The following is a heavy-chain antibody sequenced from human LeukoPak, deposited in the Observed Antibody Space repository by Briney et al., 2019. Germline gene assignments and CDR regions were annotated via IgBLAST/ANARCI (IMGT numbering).Heavy chain of an antibody. CDR1: GGSISSGDYY. Sequence: SETLSPTCTVSGGSISSGDYYWSWIRQPPGKGLEWIGYIYYSGSTYYNPSLKSRVTISVDTSKNQFSLKLSSVTAADTAVYYCARGLLGCSGGSCYVWAFDIWGQGTMVTVSS. D-gene: IGHD2-15*01. V-gene: IGHV4-30-4*08. J-gene: IGHJ3*02. CDR2: IYYSGST. CDR3: ARGLLGCSGGSCYVWAFDI.